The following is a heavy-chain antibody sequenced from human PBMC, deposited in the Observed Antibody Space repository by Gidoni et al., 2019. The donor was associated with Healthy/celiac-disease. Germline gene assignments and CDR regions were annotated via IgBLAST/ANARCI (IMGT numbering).Heavy chain of an antibody. CDR2: IYYSGST. CDR1: GGSISSSSYY. V-gene: IGHV4-39*01. Sequence: GGSISSSSYYWGWIRQPPGKGLEWIGSIYYSGSTYYNPSLKSRVTISVDTSKNQFSLKLSSVTAADTAVYYCARRGYSDNWFDPWGQGTLVTVSS. J-gene: IGHJ5*02. D-gene: IGHD3-22*01. CDR3: ARRGYSDNWFDP.